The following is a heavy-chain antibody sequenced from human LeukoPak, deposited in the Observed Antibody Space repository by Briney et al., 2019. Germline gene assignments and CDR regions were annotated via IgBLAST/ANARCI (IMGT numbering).Heavy chain of an antibody. CDR1: GFTFSSYG. Sequence: QAGGSLRLSCAASGFTFSSYGMSWVRQAPGKGLEWVSAISGSGGSTYYADSVKGRFTISRDNSKNTLYLQMNSLRAEDTAVYYCAKAVSGDSSGYYHGDAFDIWGQGTMVTVSS. CDR2: ISGSGGST. J-gene: IGHJ3*02. CDR3: AKAVSGDSSGYYHGDAFDI. V-gene: IGHV3-23*01. D-gene: IGHD3-22*01.